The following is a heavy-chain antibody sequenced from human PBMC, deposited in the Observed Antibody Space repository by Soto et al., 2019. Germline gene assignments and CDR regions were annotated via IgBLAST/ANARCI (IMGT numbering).Heavy chain of an antibody. D-gene: IGHD5-12*01. J-gene: IGHJ6*02. V-gene: IGHV3-23*01. CDR3: ARGIQWRYGMDV. CDR1: GFTFSSYG. Sequence: EVQLLESGGGLVQPGGSLRLSCAASGFTFSSYGMSWVRQAPGKGLEWVSAVSSSGGTTNYAGSVKGRFTISRDNSKNTLYLQMNSLRAEDTAVYYCARGIQWRYGMDVWGQGTTVTVSS. CDR2: VSSSGGTT.